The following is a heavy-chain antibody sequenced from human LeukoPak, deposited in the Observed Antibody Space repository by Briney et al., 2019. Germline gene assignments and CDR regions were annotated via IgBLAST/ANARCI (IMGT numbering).Heavy chain of an antibody. J-gene: IGHJ3*02. V-gene: IGHV3-48*02. D-gene: IGHD4-17*01. CDR3: ARETTVTADHDAFDI. Sequence: GGSLRLSCAASGFTFSSYSMNWVRQAPGKGLEWVSYISSSSSTIYYADSVKDRFTISRDNAKNSLYLQMNSLRDEDTAVYYCARETTVTADHDAFDIWGQGTMVTASS. CDR1: GFTFSSYS. CDR2: ISSSSSTI.